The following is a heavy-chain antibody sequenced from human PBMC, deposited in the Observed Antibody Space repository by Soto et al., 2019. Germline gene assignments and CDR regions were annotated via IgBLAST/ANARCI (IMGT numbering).Heavy chain of an antibody. Sequence: SVKVSCKAAGGSFSSYTISWVRQAPGQGLEWMGGIIPIFGTANYAQKFQGRVTITGDTSTSTAYMELSSLRSEDTAVYYCARGFPLWIDSWGQGTLVTGSS. D-gene: IGHD3-16*02. V-gene: IGHV1-69*06. CDR1: GGSFSSYT. CDR3: ARGFPLWIDS. J-gene: IGHJ5*01. CDR2: IIPIFGTA.